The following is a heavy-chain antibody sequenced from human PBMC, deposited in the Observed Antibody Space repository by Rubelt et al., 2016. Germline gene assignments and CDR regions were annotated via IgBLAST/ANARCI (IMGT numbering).Heavy chain of an antibody. J-gene: IGHJ2*01. Sequence: QVQLQESGPELVKPSETLSLTCTVSGGSISSYYWSWVRQPPGKGLEWIGYIYYSGSTNYNPPLKSRVTMSVDTSTNQSSLKLSSVTAADTAVYYCARLGYQTYWYFDLWGRGTLVTVSS. CDR3: ARLGYQTYWYFDL. CDR1: GGSISSYY. D-gene: IGHD5-12*01. CDR2: IYYSGST. V-gene: IGHV4-59*01.